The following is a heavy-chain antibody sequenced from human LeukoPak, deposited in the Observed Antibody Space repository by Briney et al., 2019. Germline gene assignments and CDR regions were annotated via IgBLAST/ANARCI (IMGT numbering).Heavy chain of an antibody. CDR1: GYSFTSYW. V-gene: IGHV5-51*01. D-gene: IGHD3-22*01. CDR3: ARLGYYDSSGYYSNPYFDY. Sequence: GESLKISRKGSGYSFTSYWIGWVRQMPGKGLEWMGIIYPGDSDTRYSPSFQGQVTISADKSISTAYLQWSSLKASDTAMYYCARLGYYDSSGYYSNPYFDYWGQGTLVTVSS. J-gene: IGHJ4*02. CDR2: IYPGDSDT.